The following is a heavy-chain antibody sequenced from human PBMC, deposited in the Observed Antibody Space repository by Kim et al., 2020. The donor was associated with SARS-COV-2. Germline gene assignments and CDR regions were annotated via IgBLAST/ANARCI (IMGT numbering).Heavy chain of an antibody. Sequence: SETLSLTCAVYGGSFSGYYWSWIRQPPGKGLEWIGEINHSGSTNYNPSLKSRVTISVDTSKNQFSLKLSSVTAADTAVYYCARMSGYGDSLGAFVDYWGQGTLVTVSS. CDR2: INHSGST. CDR3: ARMSGYGDSLGAFVDY. CDR1: GGSFSGYY. D-gene: IGHD4-17*01. V-gene: IGHV4-34*01. J-gene: IGHJ4*02.